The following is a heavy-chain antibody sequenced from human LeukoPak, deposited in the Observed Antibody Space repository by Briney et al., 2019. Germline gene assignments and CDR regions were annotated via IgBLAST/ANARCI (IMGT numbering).Heavy chain of an antibody. D-gene: IGHD3-10*01. CDR2: IYSGGST. CDR3: ARVVTRGITIGSFDI. CDR1: GFTVSSNY. J-gene: IGHJ3*02. V-gene: IGHV3-66*01. Sequence: PGGSLRLSCAASGFTVSSNYMSWVRQAPGKGLEWVSVIYSGGSTYYADPVKGRFTISRDNSKNTLYLQMNSLRAEDTAVYYCARVVTRGITIGSFDIWGQGTMVTVSS.